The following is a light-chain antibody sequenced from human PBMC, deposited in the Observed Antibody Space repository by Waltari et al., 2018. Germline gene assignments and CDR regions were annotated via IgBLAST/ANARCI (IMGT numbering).Light chain of an antibody. J-gene: IGKJ1*01. CDR3: QQYGNSVVT. CDR2: GAS. V-gene: IGKV3-20*01. Sequence: EIVLTQSPGPLSLSPGERATLSCRASQSVSSSYLAWYQQKPGQAPSLLIYGASSRATGVPDRFSGSESGTDFTLTISRLEPEDFAVYYCQQYGNSVVTFGQGTKVEIK. CDR1: QSVSSSY.